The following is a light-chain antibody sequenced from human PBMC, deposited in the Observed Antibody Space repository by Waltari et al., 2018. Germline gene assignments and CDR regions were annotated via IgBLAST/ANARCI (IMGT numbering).Light chain of an antibody. J-gene: IGKJ4*01. V-gene: IGKV3-20*01. CDR2: GAS. CDR3: QQYDISPLT. Sequence: CRAGRTVRTTDIAWCQQNPGHAATLPMEGASSRATGIPDRVSGSGSGTDFSRAISSLEPEDFAGYYCQQYDISPLTFGGGTKVEIK. CDR1: RTVRTTD.